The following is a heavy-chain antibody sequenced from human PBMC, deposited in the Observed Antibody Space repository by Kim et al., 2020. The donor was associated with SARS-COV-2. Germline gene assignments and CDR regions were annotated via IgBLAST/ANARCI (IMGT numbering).Heavy chain of an antibody. J-gene: IGHJ4*02. V-gene: IGHV4-31*02. Sequence: PSLESRLTISIDTPKNQFSLKLCSVIAADTAVYYCARVDFGSGSINYYFDRWGQGTLVTVSS. D-gene: IGHD3-10*01. CDR3: ARVDFGSGSINYYFDR.